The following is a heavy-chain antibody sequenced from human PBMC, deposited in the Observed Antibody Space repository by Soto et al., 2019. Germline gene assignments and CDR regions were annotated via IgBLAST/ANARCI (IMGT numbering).Heavy chain of an antibody. CDR1: GFIVNSND. V-gene: IGHV3-53*01. CDR3: ARLRPLSVVSLDS. Sequence: PGGSLRLPCAASGFIVNSNDMTWVRQAPGKGLEWVSVIYSGGNTFYADSVKGRFIISRDNSKNTLFLQMNSLRAEDTAVYYCARLRPLSVVSLDSWGQGTVVTVSS. CDR2: IYSGGNT. J-gene: IGHJ4*02. D-gene: IGHD2-2*01.